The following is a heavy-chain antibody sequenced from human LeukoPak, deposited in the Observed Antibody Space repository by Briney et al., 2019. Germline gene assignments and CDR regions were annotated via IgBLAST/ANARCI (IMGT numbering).Heavy chain of an antibody. Sequence: GGSLRLSCAASGFTFTSYAMSWVRQAPGKGLEWVSSISGGGGSTYYADSVKGRFTISRDNALNSLYLQMNSLRAEDTAIYYCARSIPYGTTWYGRSDYWGQGTLVTVSS. V-gene: IGHV3-23*01. CDR1: GFTFTSYA. D-gene: IGHD6-13*01. J-gene: IGHJ4*02. CDR3: ARSIPYGTTWYGRSDY. CDR2: ISGGGGST.